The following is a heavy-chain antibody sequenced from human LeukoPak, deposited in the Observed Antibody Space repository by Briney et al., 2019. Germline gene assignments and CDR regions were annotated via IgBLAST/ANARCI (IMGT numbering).Heavy chain of an antibody. V-gene: IGHV6-1*01. CDR2: TYYRSKWYN. J-gene: IGHJ4*02. CDR1: GDSVSSNSAA. Sequence: SQTLSLTCALSGDSVSSNSAAWNWIRQFPSRGLEWLGRTYYRSKWYNDYAVSVKSRITINPDTSKNQFSLQLNSVTPEDTAVYYCARTKLRSYYFDYWGQGTLVTVSS. D-gene: IGHD2-8*01. CDR3: ARTKLRSYYFDY.